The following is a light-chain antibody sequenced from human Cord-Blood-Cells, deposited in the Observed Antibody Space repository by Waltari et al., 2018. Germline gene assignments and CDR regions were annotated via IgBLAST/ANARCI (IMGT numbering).Light chain of an antibody. J-gene: IGKJ1*01. CDR3: QQYYSTPTWT. CDR1: QSVLYSSNNKNY. CDR2: WAS. V-gene: IGKV4-1*01. Sequence: SPYSLAVSLGERATINCKSSQSVLYSSNNKNYLAWYQQKPGQPPKLLIYWASTRESGVPDRFSGSGSGTDFTLTISSLQAEDVAVYYCQQYYSTPTWTFGQGP.